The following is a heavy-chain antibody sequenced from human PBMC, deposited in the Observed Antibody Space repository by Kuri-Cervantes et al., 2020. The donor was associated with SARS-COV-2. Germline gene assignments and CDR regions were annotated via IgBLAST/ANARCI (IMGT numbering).Heavy chain of an antibody. CDR3: AKDHGYSSSWPIDY. CDR2: ISGSGGST. Sequence: GESLKISCAASGFTLSSYAMSWVRQAPGKGLEWVSAISGSGGSTYYADSVKGRFTISRDNSKNKLYLQMNSLRAEDTAVYYCAKDHGYSSSWPIDYWGQGTLVTVSS. D-gene: IGHD6-13*01. CDR1: GFTLSSYA. V-gene: IGHV3-23*01. J-gene: IGHJ4*02.